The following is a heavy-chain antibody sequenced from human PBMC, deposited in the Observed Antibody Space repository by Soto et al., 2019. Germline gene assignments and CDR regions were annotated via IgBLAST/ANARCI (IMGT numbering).Heavy chain of an antibody. J-gene: IGHJ5*02. CDR3: ARDYVVAATPNWFDP. D-gene: IGHD2-15*01. CDR2: ISAYNGNT. V-gene: IGHV1-18*01. Sequence: ASVKVSCKASGYTFTSYGISWVRQAPGQGLEWMGWISAYNGNTNYAQKLQGRVTMTTDTSTSTAYMELRSLRSDDTAVYYCARDYVVAATPNWFDPWGQGTLVTVSS. CDR1: GYTFTSYG.